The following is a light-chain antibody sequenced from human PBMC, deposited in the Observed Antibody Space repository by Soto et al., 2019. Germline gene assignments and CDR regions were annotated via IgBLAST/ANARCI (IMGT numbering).Light chain of an antibody. CDR1: QSVSSSS. CDR2: GAS. CDR3: QQYYTSPLT. Sequence: EIVLTQSPGTLSLSPGEGATLSCRASQSVSSSSLAWYQQKPGQAPRLLMYGASRRATGIPDRFSGSGSGTDFTLIISRLEPEDFAVYFCQQYYTSPLTFGGGTKVDI. J-gene: IGKJ4*01. V-gene: IGKV3-20*01.